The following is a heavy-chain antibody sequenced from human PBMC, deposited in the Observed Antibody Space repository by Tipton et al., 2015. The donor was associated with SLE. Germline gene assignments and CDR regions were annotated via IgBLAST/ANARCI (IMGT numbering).Heavy chain of an antibody. CDR1: GGSISSSSYY. Sequence: TLSLTCTVSGGSISSSSYYWGWVRQPPGKGLEWIGSIYYSGSTYYNPSLKSRVTISVDTSKKQFSLKLSSVTAADTAVYYCARGDPYSSGWYTYYYGMDVWGQGPTVTIS. CDR3: ARGDPYSSGWYTYYYGMDV. D-gene: IGHD6-19*01. V-gene: IGHV4-39*07. CDR2: IYYSGST. J-gene: IGHJ6*02.